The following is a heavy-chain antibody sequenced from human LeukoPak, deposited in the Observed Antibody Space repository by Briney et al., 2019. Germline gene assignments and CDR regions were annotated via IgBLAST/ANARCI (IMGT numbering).Heavy chain of an antibody. D-gene: IGHD4-17*01. CDR3: ASGEPYYGDYVRTNTKIGNEYYFDY. J-gene: IGHJ4*02. Sequence: SVKVSCKASGGTFSSYAISWVRQAPGQGLEWMGGIIPIFGTANFAQKFQGRVTITADESTSTAYMELSSLRSEDTAVYYCASGEPYYGDYVRTNTKIGNEYYFDYWGQGTLVTVSS. CDR1: GGTFSSYA. V-gene: IGHV1-69*13. CDR2: IIPIFGTA.